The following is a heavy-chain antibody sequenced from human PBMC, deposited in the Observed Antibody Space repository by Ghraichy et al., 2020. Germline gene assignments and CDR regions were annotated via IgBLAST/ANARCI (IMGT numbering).Heavy chain of an antibody. CDR1: GFIFSTHE. CDR3: ARQKYCTSTDCLHGRYYFDY. J-gene: IGHJ4*02. CDR2: INSSDSTI. Sequence: LSLTCVASGFIFSTHEMNWVRQAPGKGLEWISYINSSDSTINYADPVKGRFTISRDNAKSSLYLQMNSLRAEDTAVYFCARQKYCTSTDCLHGRYYFDYWGQGALVTVSS. D-gene: IGHD2-2*01. V-gene: IGHV3-48*03.